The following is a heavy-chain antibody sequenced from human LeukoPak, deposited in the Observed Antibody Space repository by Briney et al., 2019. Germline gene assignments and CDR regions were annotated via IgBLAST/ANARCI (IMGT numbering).Heavy chain of an antibody. Sequence: GGSLRLSCAASGFTFSMYVMTWVRQAPGKGLDWVSIISGGGGTTHYADSVKGRFTISKDNAKNTVYLQMNSLRAEDTAVYYCVSFYETYWGRGTLVTVSS. V-gene: IGHV3-23*01. CDR1: GFTFSMYV. J-gene: IGHJ4*02. CDR3: VSFYETY. D-gene: IGHD2/OR15-2a*01. CDR2: ISGGGGTT.